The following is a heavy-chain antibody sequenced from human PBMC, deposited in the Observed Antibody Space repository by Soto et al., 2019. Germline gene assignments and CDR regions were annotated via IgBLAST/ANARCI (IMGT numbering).Heavy chain of an antibody. J-gene: IGHJ4*02. CDR1: GYTFTGYY. Sequence: ASVKVSCKASGYTFTGYYMHWVRQAPGQGLEWMGWINPNSGGTNYAQKFQGWVTMTRDTSISTAYMELSRLGSDDTAVYYCARGARYYYGSGSYSYWGQGTPVTVSS. V-gene: IGHV1-2*04. D-gene: IGHD3-10*01. CDR3: ARGARYYYGSGSYSY. CDR2: INPNSGGT.